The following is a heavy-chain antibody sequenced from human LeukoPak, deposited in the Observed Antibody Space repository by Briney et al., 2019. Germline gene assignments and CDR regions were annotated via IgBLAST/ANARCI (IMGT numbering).Heavy chain of an antibody. Sequence: GGSLRLSCAASGFTFSSYEMNWVRQAPGKGREWVSYISTSGSTMYYADSVKGRFTISRDNAKNSLYLQLNSLRAEDTAVYYCARDPIRYCSTTSCYTYWGQGTLVTVSS. CDR3: ARDPIRYCSTTSCYTY. CDR2: ISTSGSTM. J-gene: IGHJ4*02. CDR1: GFTFSSYE. V-gene: IGHV3-48*03. D-gene: IGHD2-2*02.